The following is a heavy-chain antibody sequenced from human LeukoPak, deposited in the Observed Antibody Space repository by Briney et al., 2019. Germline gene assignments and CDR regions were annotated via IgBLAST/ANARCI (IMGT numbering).Heavy chain of an antibody. CDR3: ARSRFSSSWWVYYFDY. CDR2: TYYRSKWYN. D-gene: IGHD6-13*01. CDR1: GDSVSSNSAA. J-gene: IGHJ4*02. V-gene: IGHV6-1*01. Sequence: SQTLSLTCAISGDSVSSNSAAWNWIRQSPSRGLEWLGRTYYRSKWYNDYAVSVKSRITINPDTSKNQFSLQLNSVTPEDTAVYYCARSRFSSSWWVYYFDYWGQGTLVTVSS.